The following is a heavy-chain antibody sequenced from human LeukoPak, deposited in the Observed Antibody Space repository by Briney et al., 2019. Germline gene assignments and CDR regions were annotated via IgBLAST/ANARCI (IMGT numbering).Heavy chain of an antibody. J-gene: IGHJ4*02. CDR2: IYPGDSDT. CDR3: ARRRDGYPGHFDY. Sequence: RGESLKISCKGSGYSFDSYWIGWVRQMPGKGLEWMGIIYPGDSDTRYSPSFQGQVTISADKSISTAYLQWSSLKAADTAIYYRARRRDGYPGHFDYWGQGTLVTVSS. D-gene: IGHD5-24*01. CDR1: GYSFDSYW. V-gene: IGHV5-51*01.